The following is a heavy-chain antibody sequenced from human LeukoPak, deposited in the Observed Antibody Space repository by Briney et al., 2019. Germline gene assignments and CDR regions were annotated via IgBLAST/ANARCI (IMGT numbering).Heavy chain of an antibody. CDR2: FDPEDGET. J-gene: IGHJ4*02. CDR3: ATHRDGYNFSPFDY. D-gene: IGHD5-24*01. V-gene: IGHV1-24*01. CDR1: GYTLTELS. Sequence: ASVKVSCKVSGYTLTELSMHWVRQAPGKGLEWMGGFDPEDGETIYAQKFQGRVTMTEDTSTDTAYMELSSLRSEDTAVYYCATHRDGYNFSPFDYWGQGTLVTVSS.